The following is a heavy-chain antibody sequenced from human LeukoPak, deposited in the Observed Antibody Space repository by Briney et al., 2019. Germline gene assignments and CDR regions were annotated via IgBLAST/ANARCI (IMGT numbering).Heavy chain of an antibody. CDR3: TRVGYIDEGIDY. D-gene: IGHD5-24*01. V-gene: IGHV3-7*04. J-gene: IGHJ4*02. CDR1: GFTFSAYF. Sequence: PGGSLRLSCSASGFTFSAYFMHWVRQAPGKGLEWVANIKQDGSKKSYVDSVKGRFTISRDNAKNSLYLQMNSLRAEDTAIYYCTRVGYIDEGIDYWGQGTLVTVSS. CDR2: IKQDGSKK.